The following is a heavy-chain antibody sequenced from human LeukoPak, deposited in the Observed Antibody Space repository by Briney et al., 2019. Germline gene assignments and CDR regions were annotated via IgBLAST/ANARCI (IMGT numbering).Heavy chain of an antibody. D-gene: IGHD2-15*01. Sequence: PGGSLRLSCSASGFTFSDYYMSWIRQAPGKGLEWISYISGSGTTIYYADSVKGRFTISRDNAKNSLYLQMNSLRAEDTDVYYCARPGWVLVTATFLDYWGQGALVTVSS. CDR1: GFTFSDYY. V-gene: IGHV3-11*01. CDR3: ARPGWVLVTATFLDY. CDR2: ISGSGTTI. J-gene: IGHJ4*02.